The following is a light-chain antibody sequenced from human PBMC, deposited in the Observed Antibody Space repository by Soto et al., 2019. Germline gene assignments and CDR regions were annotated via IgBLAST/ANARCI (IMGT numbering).Light chain of an antibody. J-gene: IGKJ5*01. CDR1: QSVNSDY. CDR3: LHYGGSPLT. Sequence: EILLTQSPVTLSLSPGERATLSCIASQSVNSDYLAWFQQKPGQAPRLLIYGASTRTTGIPDRFSGSGSGTDFTLTIGRLEPGDFAVYYCLHYGGSPLTFGQGTRLEI. V-gene: IGKV3-20*01. CDR2: GAS.